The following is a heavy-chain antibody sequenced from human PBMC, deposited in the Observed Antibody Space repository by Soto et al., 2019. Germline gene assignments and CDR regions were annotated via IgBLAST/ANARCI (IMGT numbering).Heavy chain of an antibody. J-gene: IGHJ5*02. CDR3: ARREAMSTTGEDSWFDP. Sequence: QVQLQESGPGLVKPSETLSLTCTVSGGSISTHYWNWIRQPPGRGLEWIGHIYYSGSTNYNPSLKSRVTLSVDTSKNQFSLKLSSVTAADTAVYWCARREAMSTTGEDSWFDPWGQGALVTVSS. CDR2: IYYSGST. D-gene: IGHD1-1*01. V-gene: IGHV4-59*08. CDR1: GGSISTHY.